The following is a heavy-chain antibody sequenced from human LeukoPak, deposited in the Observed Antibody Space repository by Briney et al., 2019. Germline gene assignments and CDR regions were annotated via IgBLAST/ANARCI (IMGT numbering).Heavy chain of an antibody. Sequence: SETLSLTCTVSGGSISSYYWSWIRQPPGKGLEWIGYIYYSGSTNHNPSLKSRVTISVDTSKNQFSLKLSSVTAADTAVYYCARESRYGHWFDPWGQGTLVTVSS. CDR2: IYYSGST. CDR1: GGSISSYY. CDR3: ARESRYGHWFDP. J-gene: IGHJ5*02. D-gene: IGHD1-14*01. V-gene: IGHV4-59*01.